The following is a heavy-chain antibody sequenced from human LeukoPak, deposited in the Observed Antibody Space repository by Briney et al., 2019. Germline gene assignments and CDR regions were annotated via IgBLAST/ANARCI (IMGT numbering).Heavy chain of an antibody. D-gene: IGHD3-22*01. CDR2: IYSGGST. CDR1: GLSVGNNY. CDR3: VKDLFPHHYDSSGYYGAFDC. Sequence: GGSLRLSCAASGLSVGNNYWSWVRQAPGKGLEWVSIIYSGGSTEYADSVKGRFTISRDNSENTVYLQMSSLSAEDTAVYYCVKDLFPHHYDSSGYYGAFDCWGQGTLVTVSS. J-gene: IGHJ4*02. V-gene: IGHV3-53*05.